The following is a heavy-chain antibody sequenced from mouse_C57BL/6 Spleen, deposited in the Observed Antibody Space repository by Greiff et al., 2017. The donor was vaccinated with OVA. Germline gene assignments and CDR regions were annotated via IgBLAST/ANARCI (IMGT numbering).Heavy chain of an antibody. CDR3: ARRGFAY. Sequence: VQLQQPGAELVKPGASVKLSCKASGYTFTSYWMQWVKQRPGQGLEWIGEIDPSDSYTNYNQKFTGKATLTVDTSSSTAYLHISSLTSGDAAVDYCARRGFAYWGKGTLVTVSA. V-gene: IGHV1-50*01. CDR1: GYTFTSYW. J-gene: IGHJ3*01. CDR2: IDPSDSYT.